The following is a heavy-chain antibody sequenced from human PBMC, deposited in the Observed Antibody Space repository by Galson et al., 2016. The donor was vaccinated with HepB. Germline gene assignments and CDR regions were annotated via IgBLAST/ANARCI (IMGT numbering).Heavy chain of an antibody. V-gene: IGHV3-30*18. CDR2: DSVHGGRK. Sequence: SLRLSCAASGFTFNKYGMHWVRQAPGKGLEWVAADSVHGGRKFYADAVKGRFTISRDSANNMLFLQMTSLRADDTAVYYCAKRHEYCPPVGCSVDYWGQGILV. CDR1: GFTFNKYG. D-gene: IGHD3-10*02. J-gene: IGHJ4*02. CDR3: AKRHEYCPPVGCSVDY.